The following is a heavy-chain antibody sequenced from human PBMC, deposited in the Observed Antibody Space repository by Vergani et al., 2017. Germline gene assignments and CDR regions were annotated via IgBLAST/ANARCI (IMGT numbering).Heavy chain of an antibody. CDR1: GGSISSYY. J-gene: IGHJ6*02. CDR3: ARDLKYSSSPQPGGGWGNGMDV. CDR2: IYTSGST. V-gene: IGHV4-4*07. D-gene: IGHD6-6*01. Sequence: QVQLQESGPGLVKPSETLSLTCTVSGGSISSYYWSWIRQPAGKGLEWIGRIYTSGSTNYNPSLKSRVTMSVDTSKNQFSLKLSSVTAADTAVYYCARDLKYSSSPQPGGGWGNGMDVWGQGTTVTVSS.